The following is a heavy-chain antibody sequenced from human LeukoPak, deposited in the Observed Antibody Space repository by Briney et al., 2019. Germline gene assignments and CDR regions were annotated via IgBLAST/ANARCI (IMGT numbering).Heavy chain of an antibody. J-gene: IGHJ4*02. D-gene: IGHD1-26*01. V-gene: IGHV4-34*01. CDR3: ARGGDRIVGAKGFDY. CDR2: INHSGST. CDR1: GGSFSGYY. Sequence: PSETLSLTCAVYGGSFSGYYWSWIRQPPGKGLEWIGEINHSGSTNYNPSLKSRVTISVDTSKNQFSLKLSSVTAADTAVYYCARGGDRIVGAKGFDYWGQGTLVTVSS.